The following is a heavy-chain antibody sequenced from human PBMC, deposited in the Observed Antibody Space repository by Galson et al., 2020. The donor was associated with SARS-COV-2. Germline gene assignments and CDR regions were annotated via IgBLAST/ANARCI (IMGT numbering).Heavy chain of an antibody. Sequence: SETLSLTCTVSGGSISSGGYYWSWIRQHPGKGLEWIGYIYSNGLTYYNPSLKSRLTISVDTSKNQFSLKLSSVTAADTAVYYCARGGGEEYWGQGTLVTVSS. CDR3: ARGGGEEY. D-gene: IGHD3-10*01. J-gene: IGHJ4*02. CDR1: GGSISSGGYY. CDR2: IYSNGLT. V-gene: IGHV4-31*03.